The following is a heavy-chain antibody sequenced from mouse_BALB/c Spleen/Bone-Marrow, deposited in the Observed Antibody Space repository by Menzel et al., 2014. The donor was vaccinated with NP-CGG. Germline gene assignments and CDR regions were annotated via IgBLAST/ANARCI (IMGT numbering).Heavy chain of an antibody. CDR3: ARFCNWGLDY. CDR2: IRNKTNGYTT. D-gene: IGHD4-1*01. V-gene: IGHV7-3*02. J-gene: IGHJ2*01. Sequence: EVQLVESGGGLVQPGGSLRLSCATSGFTFTDYYMSWVRQPPGKALEWLGFIRNKTNGYTTEYKSSVKGRYTISRDKSKSILYLQMNTLRAVDRATYFCARFCNWGLDYWGQGTTLTVSS. CDR1: GFTFTDYY.